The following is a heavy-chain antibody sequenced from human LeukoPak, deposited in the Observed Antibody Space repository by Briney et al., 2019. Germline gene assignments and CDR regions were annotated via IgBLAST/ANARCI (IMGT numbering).Heavy chain of an antibody. D-gene: IGHD3-10*01. Sequence: GGSLRLSCAASGFTVSSNYMSWVRQAPGKVLEWVSVIYSGGSTYYADSVKGRFTISRDNSKNTLYLQMNSLRAEDTAVYYCARDPYGSGSSDYWGQGTLVTVSS. CDR3: ARDPYGSGSSDY. V-gene: IGHV3-53*01. CDR2: IYSGGST. J-gene: IGHJ4*02. CDR1: GFTVSSNY.